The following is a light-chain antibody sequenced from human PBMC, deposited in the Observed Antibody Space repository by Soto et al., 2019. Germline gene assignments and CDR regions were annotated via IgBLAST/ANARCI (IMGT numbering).Light chain of an antibody. CDR3: QQLYSYSS. Sequence: DIQLTQSPSFVSASVGERVTITCRASQDISRYLAWYQQKPGEAPKLLISAASTLQSGVPSRFSGSGSGTEFTLIVSYLLPEDFATYYCQQLYSYSSFGQGTRLENK. CDR1: QDISRY. CDR2: AAS. V-gene: IGKV1-9*01. J-gene: IGKJ5*01.